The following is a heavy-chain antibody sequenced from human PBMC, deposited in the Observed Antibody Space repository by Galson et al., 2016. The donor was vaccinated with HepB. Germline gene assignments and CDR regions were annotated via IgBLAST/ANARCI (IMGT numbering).Heavy chain of an antibody. CDR1: GFTFTDYF. CDR2: IEHDGSGT. Sequence: SLRLSCAASGFTFTDYFVDWVRQAPGKGLEWVAKIEHDGSGTYYVDSVKGRFTISRDNAENSLYLQMNSLRAEDTAVYYCARDNWGIDYLGQGTLVTVSS. D-gene: IGHD7-27*01. CDR3: ARDNWGIDY. J-gene: IGHJ4*02. V-gene: IGHV3-7*03.